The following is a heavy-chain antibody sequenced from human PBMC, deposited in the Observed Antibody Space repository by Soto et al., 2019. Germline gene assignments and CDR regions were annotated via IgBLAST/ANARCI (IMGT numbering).Heavy chain of an antibody. D-gene: IGHD3-22*01. CDR1: GFTFRSYG. Sequence: GGCLRLSCSASGFTFRSYGMHWVRQDPGKGLEWVAVISYDGSNKYYADSVKGRFTISRDNSKNTLYLQMNSLRAEDTAVYYCAKGYYYDSSGYYPDFDYWGQGTLVTVSS. V-gene: IGHV3-30*18. CDR3: AKGYYYDSSGYYPDFDY. CDR2: ISYDGSNK. J-gene: IGHJ4*02.